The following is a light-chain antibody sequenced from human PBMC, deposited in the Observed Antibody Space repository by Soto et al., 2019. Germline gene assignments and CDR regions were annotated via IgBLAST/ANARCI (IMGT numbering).Light chain of an antibody. J-gene: IGLJ1*01. V-gene: IGLV2-14*03. CDR3: SSYTSDTTGV. Sequence: QSVLTQPASVSGSPGQSIAISCTGTSSDVSGYNYVSWYQQHPGKAPKLMIYDVTTRPSGVSNRFSGSKSGNTAALTISGLQAEDEADYYCSSYTSDTTGVFGTGTKVTVL. CDR1: SSDVSGYNY. CDR2: DVT.